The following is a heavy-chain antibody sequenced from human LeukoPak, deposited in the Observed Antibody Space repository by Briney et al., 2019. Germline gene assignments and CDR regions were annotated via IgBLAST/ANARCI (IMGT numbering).Heavy chain of an antibody. D-gene: IGHD3-16*01. CDR2: LSGSGVNT. V-gene: IGHV3-23*01. J-gene: IGHJ4*02. CDR1: GFTFSSYV. CDR3: AKGPSPVLGGGSYFDY. Sequence: PGGSLRLSCAASGFTFSSYVMSWVRQAPGKGLEWVSVLSGSGVNTYHADSVKGRFTLSRDNSKNTLYLQMNSLRAEDTAVYYCAKGPSPVLGGGSYFDYWGQGTLVTVSS.